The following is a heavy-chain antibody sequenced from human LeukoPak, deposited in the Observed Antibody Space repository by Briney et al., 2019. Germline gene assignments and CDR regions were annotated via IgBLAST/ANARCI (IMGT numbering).Heavy chain of an antibody. Sequence: GGSLRLSCAASGFIFSRFALNWVRQAPGKGLEWVAVISYDGSNKYYADSVKGRFTISRDNSKNTLYLQMNSLRAEDTAVYYCARDPRGYYDFWSGPVNYFDYWGQGTLVTVSS. CDR1: GFIFSRFA. CDR2: ISYDGSNK. CDR3: ARDPRGYYDFWSGPVNYFDY. D-gene: IGHD3-3*01. J-gene: IGHJ4*02. V-gene: IGHV3-30-3*01.